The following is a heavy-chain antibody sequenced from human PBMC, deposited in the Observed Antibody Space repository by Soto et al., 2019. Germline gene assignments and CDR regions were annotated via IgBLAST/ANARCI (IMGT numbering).Heavy chain of an antibody. CDR3: ARGNPVNWFDP. CDR2: INHSGST. V-gene: IGHV4-34*01. CDR1: GGSFSGYY. Sequence: ASETLSLTCAVYGGSFSGYYWSWIRQPPGKGLEWIGEINHSGSTNYSPSLKSRVTISVDTSKNQFSLKLSSVTAADTAVYYCARGNPVNWFDPWGQGTLVTVSS. J-gene: IGHJ5*02.